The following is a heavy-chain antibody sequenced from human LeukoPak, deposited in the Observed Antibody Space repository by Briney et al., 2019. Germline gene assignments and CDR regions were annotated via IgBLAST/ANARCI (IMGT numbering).Heavy chain of an antibody. CDR1: GGTFSSYA. CDR2: IIPIFGTA. Sequence: SVKVSCKAPGGTFSSYAISWVRQAPGQGLEWMGGIIPIFGTANYAQKFQGRVTITTDESTSTAYMELSSLRSEDTAVYYCARAPSDFWSGYYDVGFDYWGQGTLVTVSS. D-gene: IGHD3-3*01. V-gene: IGHV1-69*05. J-gene: IGHJ4*02. CDR3: ARAPSDFWSGYYDVGFDY.